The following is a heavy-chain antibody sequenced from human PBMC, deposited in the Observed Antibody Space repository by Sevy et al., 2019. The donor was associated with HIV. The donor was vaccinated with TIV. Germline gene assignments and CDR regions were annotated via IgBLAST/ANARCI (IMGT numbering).Heavy chain of an antibody. CDR1: GFTFSSYG. V-gene: IGHV3-33*01. CDR3: ARAMGWELLYFDY. Sequence: GGSLRLSCAASGFTFSSYGMHWVRQAPGKGLEWVAIIWYDGSNKYYADSVKGRFTISRDNSKNTLYRQMNSLRAEDTAVYYCARAMGWELLYFDYWGQGTLVTVSS. CDR2: IWYDGSNK. D-gene: IGHD1-26*01. J-gene: IGHJ4*02.